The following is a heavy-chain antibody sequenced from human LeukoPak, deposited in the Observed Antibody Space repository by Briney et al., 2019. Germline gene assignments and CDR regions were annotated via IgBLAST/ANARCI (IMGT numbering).Heavy chain of an antibody. Sequence: GGSLRLSCAASGFTFSRYGMHWVRQAPGKGLEWVTVISYDGSNKYYADSVKGRFTISRDDSKNTLYLQVNSLRPDDTAVYYCAKDSGDYFSIQNYFDCWGQGTLVTVSP. CDR2: ISYDGSNK. CDR1: GFTFSRYG. D-gene: IGHD3-22*01. J-gene: IGHJ4*02. V-gene: IGHV3-30*18. CDR3: AKDSGDYFSIQNYFDC.